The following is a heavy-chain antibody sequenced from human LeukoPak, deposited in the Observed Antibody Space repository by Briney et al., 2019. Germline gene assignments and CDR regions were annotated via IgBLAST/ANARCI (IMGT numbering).Heavy chain of an antibody. J-gene: IGHJ5*02. CDR2: IIPIFGTA. Sequence: GASVKVSCKASGGTFSSYAISWVRQAPGQWLEWMGGIIPIFGTANYAQKFQGRVTITADGSTSTAYMELSSLRSEDTAVYYCARDEVAAAGTRFDPWGQGTLVTVSS. D-gene: IGHD6-13*01. V-gene: IGHV1-69*13. CDR1: GGTFSSYA. CDR3: ARDEVAAAGTRFDP.